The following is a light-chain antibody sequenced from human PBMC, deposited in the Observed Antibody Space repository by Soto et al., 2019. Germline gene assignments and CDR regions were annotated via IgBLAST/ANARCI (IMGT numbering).Light chain of an antibody. V-gene: IGLV1-44*01. Sequence: QSVLTQPPSASGTPGQTVTISCSGGTSNIATNSIAWYQHLPGTAPKLLIYFSHQRPLGVPDRFSGSKSGTSGSLVISGPESEDGGDFFCASWDDSQNVVLFGGGPQLTVL. CDR3: ASWDDSQNVVL. CDR1: TSNIATNS. J-gene: IGLJ7*01. CDR2: FSH.